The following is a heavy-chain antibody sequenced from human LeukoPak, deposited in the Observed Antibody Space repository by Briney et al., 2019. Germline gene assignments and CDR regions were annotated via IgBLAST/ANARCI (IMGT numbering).Heavy chain of an antibody. CDR1: GGSISDYY. CDR2: IYYSGST. D-gene: IGHD2-15*01. J-gene: IGHJ4*02. Sequence: SETLSLTCTVSGGSISDYYWNWIRQPPGKGLEWIGYIYYSGSTNYNPSLKSRVTISVDTSKNQFSLKLSSVTAADTAVYYCARDASAGNDYWGQGTLVTVSS. V-gene: IGHV4-59*12. CDR3: ARDASAGNDY.